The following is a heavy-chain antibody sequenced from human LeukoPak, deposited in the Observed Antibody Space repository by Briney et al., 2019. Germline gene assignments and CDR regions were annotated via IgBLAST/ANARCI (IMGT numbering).Heavy chain of an antibody. V-gene: IGHV4-34*01. Sequence: SETLSLTCAVYGGSFSGYYWSWIRQPPGKGLEWIGEINHSGSTNYNPSLKSRVTISVDTSKNQFSLKLSSVTAADTAVYYCARVLVVVVAATARQAYSYGYGSRNYYYYMDVWGKGTTVTVSS. D-gene: IGHD2-15*01. J-gene: IGHJ6*03. CDR2: INHSGST. CDR1: GGSFSGYY. CDR3: ARVLVVVVAATARQAYSYGYGSRNYYYYMDV.